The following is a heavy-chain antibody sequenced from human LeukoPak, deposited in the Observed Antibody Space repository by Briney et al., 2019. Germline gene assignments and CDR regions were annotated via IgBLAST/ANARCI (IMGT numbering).Heavy chain of an antibody. CDR1: GGSISSYY. Sequence: SETLSLTCTVSGGSISSYYWNWIRQPAGKGLEWVGRIYTSGSTNYNPSLKSRVSMSVDTSKNQFSLKLSSVTAADTAVYYCAREGWQRGFDYWGQGTLVTVSS. CDR2: IYTSGST. CDR3: AREGWQRGFDY. D-gene: IGHD2-15*01. V-gene: IGHV4-4*07. J-gene: IGHJ4*02.